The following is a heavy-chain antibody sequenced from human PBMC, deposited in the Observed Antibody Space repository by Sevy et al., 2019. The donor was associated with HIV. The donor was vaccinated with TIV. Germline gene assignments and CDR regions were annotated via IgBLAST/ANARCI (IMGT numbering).Heavy chain of an antibody. V-gene: IGHV4-59*01. J-gene: IGHJ4*02. D-gene: IGHD6-6*01. CDR2: IYYSGST. CDR1: GGSISSYY. Sequence: SETLSLTCTVSGGSISSYYWSWIRQPPGKGLEWIGYIYYSGSTNYNPSLKSRVTISVDTSKNQFSLKLSSVTAADMAVYYCARAGRLSSSSSYFDYWGQGTLVTVSS. CDR3: ARAGRLSSSSSYFDY.